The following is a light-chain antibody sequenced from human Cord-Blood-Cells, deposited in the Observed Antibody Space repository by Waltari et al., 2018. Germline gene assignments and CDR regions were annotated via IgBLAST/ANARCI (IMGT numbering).Light chain of an antibody. CDR2: RNI. Sequence: QSVLTQPPSASGTPGQRVTISCSGSSSNIGSNYVYWYQQLPGTAPKLLIYRNIRRPSGVPDRFSGSRSGTSASLAIIGLRSEDEADYYCAAWDDSLSGWVFGGGTKLTVL. J-gene: IGLJ3*02. V-gene: IGLV1-47*01. CDR1: SSNIGSNY. CDR3: AAWDDSLSGWV.